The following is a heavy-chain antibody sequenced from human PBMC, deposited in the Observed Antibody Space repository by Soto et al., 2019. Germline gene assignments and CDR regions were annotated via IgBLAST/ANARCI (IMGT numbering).Heavy chain of an antibody. CDR2: ISGSGGST. CDR1: GFTFSSYA. CDR3: AKLVVAATLYPLGKVHDAFDI. D-gene: IGHD2-15*01. Sequence: PGGSLRLSCAASGFTFSSYAMSWVRQAPGKGLEWVSAISGSGGSTYYADSVKGRFTISRDNSKNTLYLQMNSLRAEDTAVYYCAKLVVAATLYPLGKVHDAFDIWGQGTMVTVSS. V-gene: IGHV3-23*01. J-gene: IGHJ3*02.